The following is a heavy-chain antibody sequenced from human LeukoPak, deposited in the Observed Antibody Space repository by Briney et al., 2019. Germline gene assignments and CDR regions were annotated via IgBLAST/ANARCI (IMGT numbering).Heavy chain of an antibody. CDR3: ARSLGRYFDWFQPNYFDY. D-gene: IGHD3-9*01. CDR1: GYSFADYY. Sequence: ASVKVSCKASGYSFADYYMHWVRQAPGQGPEWMGWIKPNSGDTRSAQKFQGRVIMTRDTSTGTAYMELSSLRYDDTAVYYCARSLGRYFDWFQPNYFDYWGQGTLVTVSS. V-gene: IGHV1-2*02. CDR2: IKPNSGDT. J-gene: IGHJ4*02.